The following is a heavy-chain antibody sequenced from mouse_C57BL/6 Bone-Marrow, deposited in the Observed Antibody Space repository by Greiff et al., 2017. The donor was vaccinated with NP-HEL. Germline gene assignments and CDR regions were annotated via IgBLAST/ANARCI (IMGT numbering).Heavy chain of an antibody. J-gene: IGHJ2*01. CDR1: GFTFSSYA. V-gene: IGHV5-4*01. CDR2: ISDGGSYT. Sequence: EVKVEESGGGLVKPGGSLKLSCAASGFTFSSYAMSWVRQTPEKRLAWVATISDGGSYTYYPDNVKGRFTISSDNAKNNLYLQMSHLKSEDTAMYYCAREIGYYGSSYDFDYWGQGTTLTVSS. D-gene: IGHD1-1*01. CDR3: AREIGYYGSSYDFDY.